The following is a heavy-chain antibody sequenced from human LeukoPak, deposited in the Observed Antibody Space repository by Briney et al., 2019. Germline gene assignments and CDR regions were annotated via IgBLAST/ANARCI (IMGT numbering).Heavy chain of an antibody. D-gene: IGHD6-19*01. CDR1: GYTFTSYD. J-gene: IGHJ6*02. CDR3: ARVGIAVAGKYYYGMDV. V-gene: IGHV1-8*01. CDR2: MNPNSGNT. Sequence: ASVKVSCKASGYTFTSYDINWVRQATGQGLEWTGWMNPNSGNTGYAQKFQGRVTMTRNTSISTAYMELSSLRSEDTAVYYCARVGIAVAGKYYYGMDVWGQGTTVTVSS.